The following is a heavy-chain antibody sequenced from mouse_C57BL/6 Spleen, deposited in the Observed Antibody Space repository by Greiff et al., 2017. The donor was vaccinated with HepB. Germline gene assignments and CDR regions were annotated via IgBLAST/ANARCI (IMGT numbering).Heavy chain of an antibody. CDR3: ARYGTYDGIVYYFDY. CDR2: INPYNGGT. V-gene: IGHV1-37*01. CDR1: GYSFTGYF. Sequence: EVQLQQSGPELVKPGASVKISCKASGYSFTGYFMHWVKQSPGQSLEWIGRINPYNGGTFYNKKFKGKATLTVDKSSSTAHMELLSLTSEDFAVYYCARYGTYDGIVYYFDYWGQGTTLTVSS. D-gene: IGHD2-3*01. J-gene: IGHJ2*01.